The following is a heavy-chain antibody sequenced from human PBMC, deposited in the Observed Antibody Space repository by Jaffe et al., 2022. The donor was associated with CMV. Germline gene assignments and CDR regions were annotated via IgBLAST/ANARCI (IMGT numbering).Heavy chain of an antibody. CDR3: ARNYGGTHDY. V-gene: IGHV4-59*01. CDR1: GGSISSYY. D-gene: IGHD2-15*01. Sequence: QVQLQESGPGLVKPSETLSLTCTVSGGSISSYYWSWIRQPPGKGLEWIGYIYYSGSTNYNPSLKSRVTISVDTSKNQFSLKLSSVTAADTAVYYCARNYGGTHDYWGQGTLVTVSS. J-gene: IGHJ4*02. CDR2: IYYSGST.